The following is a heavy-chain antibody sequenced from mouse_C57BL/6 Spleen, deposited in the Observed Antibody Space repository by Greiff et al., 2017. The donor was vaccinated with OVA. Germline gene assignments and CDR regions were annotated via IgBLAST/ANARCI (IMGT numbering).Heavy chain of an antibody. V-gene: IGHV1-81*01. D-gene: IGHD2-4*01. CDR2: IYPRSGNT. J-gene: IGHJ2*01. Sequence: QVQLKESGAELARPGASVKLSCKASGYTFTSYGISWVKQRTGQGLEWIGEIYPRSGNTYYNEKFKGKATLTADKSSSTAYMELRSLTSEDSAVYFCARGGDYGFDYWGQGTTLTVSS. CDR3: ARGGDYGFDY. CDR1: GYTFTSYG.